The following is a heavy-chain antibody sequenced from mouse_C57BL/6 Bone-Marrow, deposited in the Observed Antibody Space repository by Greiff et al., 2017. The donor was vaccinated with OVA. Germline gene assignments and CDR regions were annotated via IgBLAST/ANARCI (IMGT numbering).Heavy chain of an antibody. D-gene: IGHD3-2*02. Sequence: VQLQQPGAELVKPGASVKLSCKASGYTFTSYWMHWVKQRPGQGLEWIGMIHPNSGSTNYNEKFKSKATLTVDKSSSTAYMQLSSLTSEDSAVYYCARSRTAQSFDYWGQGTTLTVSS. CDR1: GYTFTSYW. CDR2: IHPNSGST. V-gene: IGHV1-64*01. CDR3: ARSRTAQSFDY. J-gene: IGHJ2*01.